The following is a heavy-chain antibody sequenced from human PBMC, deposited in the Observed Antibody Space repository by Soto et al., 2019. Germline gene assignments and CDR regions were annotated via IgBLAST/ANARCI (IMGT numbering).Heavy chain of an antibody. J-gene: IGHJ4*02. V-gene: IGHV4-59*08. CDR3: ARRRCSGDSCYSAFDY. CDR1: GGSGNNFY. CDR2: VSYSGST. Sequence: PSETLSLTCAFSGGSGNNFYWIWIRQPPGKGLEWIGYVSYSGSTNYNPSLKSRVTISVDTSKNHFSLNLNSMTAADTAVYYCARRRCSGDSCYSAFDYWGQGTLVTVSS. D-gene: IGHD2-15*01.